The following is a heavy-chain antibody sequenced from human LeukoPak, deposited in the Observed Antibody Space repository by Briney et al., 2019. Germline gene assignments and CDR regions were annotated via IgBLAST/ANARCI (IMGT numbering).Heavy chain of an antibody. V-gene: IGHV3-21*01. D-gene: IGHD6-19*01. CDR3: ARVYSGWYDY. J-gene: IGHJ4*02. CDR2: ISSSSSYI. CDR1: GFTFSSYS. Sequence: GGSLRLSCAASGFTFSSYSMNWVRQAPGKGLEWVSSISSSSSYIYYAGSVKGRFTISRDNAKNSLYLQMNSLRAEDTAVYYCARVYSGWYDYWGRGTLVTVSS.